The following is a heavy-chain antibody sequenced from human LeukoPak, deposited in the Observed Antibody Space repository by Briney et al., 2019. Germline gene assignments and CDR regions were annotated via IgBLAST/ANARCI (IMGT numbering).Heavy chain of an antibody. D-gene: IGHD4-17*01. V-gene: IGHV3-20*04. CDR2: INWNGGST. J-gene: IGHJ4*02. CDR1: GFTFGNYG. CDR3: ARAQTYGDSRLLLDY. Sequence: GGSLRLSCAASGFTFGNYGMSWVRHAPGKRLEWVSGINWNGGSTDYVDSVEGRFTISRDNAKNSQYLQMNSLRVEDTALYYCARAQTYGDSRLLLDYWGQGTLVTVSS.